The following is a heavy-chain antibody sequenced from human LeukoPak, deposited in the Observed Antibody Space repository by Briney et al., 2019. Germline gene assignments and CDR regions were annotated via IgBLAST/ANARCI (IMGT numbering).Heavy chain of an antibody. CDR1: GFTVSSNY. CDR3: ARGVWSDYYSGMDV. D-gene: IGHD3-3*01. Sequence: GGSLRLSCAASGFTVSSNYMSWVRQAPGKGLEWVLVIYSGGSTSYADSVKGRFTISRDNSKNTLYLQMNSLRAEDTAVYYCARGVWSDYYSGMDVWGQGTTVTVSS. CDR2: IYSGGST. J-gene: IGHJ6*02. V-gene: IGHV3-53*01.